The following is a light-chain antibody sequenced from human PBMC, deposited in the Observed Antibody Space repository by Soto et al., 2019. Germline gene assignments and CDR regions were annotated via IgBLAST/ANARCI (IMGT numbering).Light chain of an antibody. V-gene: IGLV2-14*01. Sequence: QSALTQPASVSGSPGQSVSISCTGSTSDVGAYNYVAWYQHKPGKAPRLLIYEVDHRPSGISPRFSGSKSGNTASLTISGLQTVDEADYYCSSYTVINTAVFGGGTKLTVL. J-gene: IGLJ3*02. CDR2: EVD. CDR1: TSDVGAYNY. CDR3: SSYTVINTAV.